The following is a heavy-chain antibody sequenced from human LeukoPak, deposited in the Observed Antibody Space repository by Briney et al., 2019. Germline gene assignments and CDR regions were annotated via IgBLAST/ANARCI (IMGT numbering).Heavy chain of an antibody. V-gene: IGHV3-7*01. CDR2: IKQDGSEK. CDR1: GFAFSSYW. Sequence: PGGSLRLSCAASGFAFSSYWMSWVRQAPGKGLEWVANIKQDGSEKYYVDSVKGRFTISRDNAKNSLYLQMNSLRAEDTAIYYCARGPSSAWSLGYWGQGTLVTVSS. J-gene: IGHJ4*02. D-gene: IGHD6-19*01. CDR3: ARGPSSAWSLGY.